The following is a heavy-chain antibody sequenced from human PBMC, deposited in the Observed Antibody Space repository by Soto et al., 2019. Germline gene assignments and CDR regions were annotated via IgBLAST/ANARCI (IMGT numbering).Heavy chain of an antibody. D-gene: IGHD3-16*01. Sequence: VSVNLYCKAAGYTFTIYAMHWVRQAPGQRLEWMGWINAGNGNTKYSQKFQGRVTITRDTSASTAYMELSSLRSEDTAVYYCARVIGGLYYFDYWGQGTLVTVSS. CDR1: GYTFTIYA. CDR3: ARVIGGLYYFDY. V-gene: IGHV1-3*01. CDR2: INAGNGNT. J-gene: IGHJ4*02.